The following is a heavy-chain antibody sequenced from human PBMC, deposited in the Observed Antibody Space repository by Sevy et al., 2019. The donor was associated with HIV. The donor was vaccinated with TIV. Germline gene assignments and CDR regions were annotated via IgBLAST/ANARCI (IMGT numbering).Heavy chain of an antibody. Sequence: ASVKVSCKASGYTFTVYGITWVRQAPGQGLEWMGWISAYNGNTNYAQKLQDRVTMTTDTSTSTAYMELRSLRSDDTAVYYCARESRGFCSGGSCYIGDYYVVSFDYWGQGTVVTVSS. CDR1: GYTFTVYG. CDR3: ARESRGFCSGGSCYIGDYYVVSFDY. CDR2: ISAYNGNT. D-gene: IGHD2-15*01. J-gene: IGHJ4*02. V-gene: IGHV1-18*04.